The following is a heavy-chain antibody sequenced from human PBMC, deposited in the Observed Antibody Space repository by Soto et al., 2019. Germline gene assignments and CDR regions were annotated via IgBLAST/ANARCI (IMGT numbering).Heavy chain of an antibody. CDR3: ASGIWLGPYYYMAV. V-gene: IGHV3-66*01. J-gene: IGHJ6*03. D-gene: IGHD3-10*01. CDR1: GFTVSSNY. CDR2: IYSGGST. Sequence: GGSLRLSCAASGFTVSSNYMSWVRQAPGKGLEWVSVIYSGGSTYYADPVKGRFTISRDNSKNTLYLQMNSLRAEDTAVYYCASGIWLGPYYYMAVWVKGTTVTVSS.